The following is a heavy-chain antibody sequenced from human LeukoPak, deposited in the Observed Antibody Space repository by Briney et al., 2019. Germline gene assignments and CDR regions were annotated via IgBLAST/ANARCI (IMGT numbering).Heavy chain of an antibody. CDR3: ARLVPAVYYFDY. D-gene: IGHD2-2*01. CDR2: IYPGDSDT. Sequence: PGESLQISCKGSGYIFTSYWIGWVRQLPGKGLEWMGIIYPGDSDTRYSPSFQGQVTISADKSISTSYLQWSSLKASDTAMYYCARLVPAVYYFDYWGQGTLVTVSS. CDR1: GYIFTSYW. V-gene: IGHV5-51*01. J-gene: IGHJ4*02.